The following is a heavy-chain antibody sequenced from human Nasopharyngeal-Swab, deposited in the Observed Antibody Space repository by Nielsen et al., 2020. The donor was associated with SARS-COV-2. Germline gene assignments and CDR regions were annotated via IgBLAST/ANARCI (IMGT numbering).Heavy chain of an antibody. Sequence: ASVKVSCKASGYTFTSYYMHWVRQAPGQGLEWMGIINPSGGSTSYAQKFQGRVTMTRDTSTSTAYMELSSLRSEDTAVYYCARNRFGELSRVGEGFYYYYYMDVWGKGTTVTVSS. V-gene: IGHV1-46*01. CDR3: ARNRFGELSRVGEGFYYYYYMDV. CDR1: GYTFTSYY. J-gene: IGHJ6*03. D-gene: IGHD3-10*01. CDR2: INPSGGST.